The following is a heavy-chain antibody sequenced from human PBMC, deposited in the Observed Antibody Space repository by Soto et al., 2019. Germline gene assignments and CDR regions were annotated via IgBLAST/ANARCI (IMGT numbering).Heavy chain of an antibody. CDR1: GYTFTGYG. Sequence: GASVKVSCKASGYTFTGYGISWVRQAPGQGLEWMGWISAYNGNTNYAQKLQGRVTMTTDTSTSTAYMELRSLRSDDTAVYYCAGSGSYEAYYYYGMDVWGQGTTVTVSS. CDR2: ISAYNGNT. D-gene: IGHD1-26*01. J-gene: IGHJ6*02. V-gene: IGHV1-18*01. CDR3: AGSGSYEAYYYYGMDV.